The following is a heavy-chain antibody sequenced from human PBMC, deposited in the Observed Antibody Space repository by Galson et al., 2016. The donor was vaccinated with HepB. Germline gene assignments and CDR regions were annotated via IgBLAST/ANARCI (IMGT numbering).Heavy chain of an antibody. V-gene: IGHV1-46*01. Sequence: GLEWVAMYNPSGGVTNYAQKFEERVSMTADTSSTTVYMELKTLTSDDTAIYYCAREKSGSYYRGGAFDVWGQGTVVTVSS. D-gene: IGHD1-26*01. J-gene: IGHJ3*01. CDR2: YNPSGGVT. CDR3: AREKSGSYYRGGAFDV.